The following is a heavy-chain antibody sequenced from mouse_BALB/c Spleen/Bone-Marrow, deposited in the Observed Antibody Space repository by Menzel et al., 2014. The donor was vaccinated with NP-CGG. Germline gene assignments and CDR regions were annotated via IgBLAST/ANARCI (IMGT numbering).Heavy chain of an antibody. J-gene: IGHJ4*01. CDR2: IDPSDSYT. CDR1: GYTFTSYW. Sequence: QVQLQQSGAELVKPGASVKMSCKASGYTFTSYWMHWVKQRPGQGLEWIGVIDPSDSYTSYNQKFKGKATLTVDTSSSTAYMQLSSQTSEDSAVYYCTRWGTTVVAYYAMDYWGQGTSVTVSS. D-gene: IGHD1-1*01. CDR3: TRWGTTVVAYYAMDY. V-gene: IGHV1S127*01.